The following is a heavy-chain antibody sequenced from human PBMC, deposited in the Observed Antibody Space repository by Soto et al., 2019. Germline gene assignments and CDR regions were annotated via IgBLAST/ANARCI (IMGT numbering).Heavy chain of an antibody. Sequence: LRLSCAASGFTFSSYWMHWVRQAPGKGLVWVSRINNDGSTTNYADSVKGRFTISRDNAKNTLYLQMNSLRAEDTAVYYCAKPPNYYDSSGYYDYWGQGTLVTVS. V-gene: IGHV3-74*01. CDR3: AKPPNYYDSSGYYDY. CDR1: GFTFSSYW. J-gene: IGHJ4*02. D-gene: IGHD3-22*01. CDR2: INNDGSTT.